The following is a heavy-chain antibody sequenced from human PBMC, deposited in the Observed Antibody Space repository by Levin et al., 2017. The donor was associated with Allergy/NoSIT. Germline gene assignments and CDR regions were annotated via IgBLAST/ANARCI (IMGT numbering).Heavy chain of an antibody. Sequence: PGGSLRLSCAASGFNFKTAWMNWVRQSPGTGPEWVARIQSRADGGTREYASPVEGRFTISRDDSKGLLYLQMNSLQVEDSAVYYRVAVPGGGASLDHWGQGIQVSVSS. D-gene: IGHD1-26*01. J-gene: IGHJ1*01. V-gene: IGHV3-15*07. CDR1: GFNFKTAW. CDR2: IQSRADGGTR. CDR3: VAVPGGGASLDH.